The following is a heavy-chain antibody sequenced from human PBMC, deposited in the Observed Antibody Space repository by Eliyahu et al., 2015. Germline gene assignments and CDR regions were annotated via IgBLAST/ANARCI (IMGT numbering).Heavy chain of an antibody. V-gene: IGHV1-3*01. D-gene: IGHD3-3*01. CDR2: IXAGNGYT. CDR3: ARGFVDKGSFDL. CDR1: GYTFTSYA. J-gene: IGHJ2*01. Sequence: QVQLVQSGAEVKKPGAXVKXSXKASGYTFTSYAIHWVRQXPGXRLECMGWIXAGNGYTKYSQNFXGRVTITRDTSATTVYMELSSLRSEDTAVYYCARGFVDKGSFDLWGRGTLVTVSS.